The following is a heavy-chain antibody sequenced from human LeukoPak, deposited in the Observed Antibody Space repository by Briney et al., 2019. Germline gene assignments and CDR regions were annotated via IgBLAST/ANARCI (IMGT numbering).Heavy chain of an antibody. J-gene: IGHJ4*02. V-gene: IGHV4-31*03. CDR3: ARTKPGVATIDY. Sequence: SQTLSLTCTVSGGSISSGGYYWSWIRQHPGKGLEWIGYIYYSGGTYYNPSLKSRVTISVDTSKNQFSLKLSSVTAADTAVYYCARTKPGVATIDYWGQGTLVTVSS. D-gene: IGHD5-12*01. CDR1: GGSISSGGYY. CDR2: IYYSGGT.